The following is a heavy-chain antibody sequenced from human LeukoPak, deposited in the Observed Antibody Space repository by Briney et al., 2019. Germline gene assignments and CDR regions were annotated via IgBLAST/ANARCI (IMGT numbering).Heavy chain of an antibody. CDR1: GFTVSSNY. J-gene: IGHJ6*02. CDR3: ARDRSVYIERYYGMDV. D-gene: IGHD5-12*01. Sequence: GGSLRLSCAASGFTVSSNYMSWVRQAPGKGLEWVSVIYSGGSTYYADSVKGRFTISRDNSKNTLYLQMNSLRAEDTAVYYCARDRSVYIERYYGMDVWGQGTLVTVSS. CDR2: IYSGGST. V-gene: IGHV3-53*01.